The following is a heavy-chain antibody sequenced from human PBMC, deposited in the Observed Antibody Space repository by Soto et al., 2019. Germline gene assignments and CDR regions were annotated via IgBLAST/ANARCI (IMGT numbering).Heavy chain of an antibody. CDR3: AFSYHCDY. CDR1: GFTFTTDA. CDR2: VSRSGDET. J-gene: IGHJ4*02. Sequence: GGSLRLSCVPSGFTFTTDAMSWVRQAPDKGLEWVSSVSRSGDETYYADSVKGRLNISRDNSKNTLYLQMNSLRGEDTAVYNCAFSYHCDYWGQGTPVTVSS. V-gene: IGHV3-23*01.